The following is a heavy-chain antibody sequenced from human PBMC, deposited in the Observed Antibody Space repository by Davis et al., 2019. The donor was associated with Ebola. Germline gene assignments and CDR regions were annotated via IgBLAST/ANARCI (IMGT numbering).Heavy chain of an antibody. CDR3: AREAGNDYGDYPNWFDP. CDR1: GFTFSSYD. D-gene: IGHD4-17*01. J-gene: IGHJ5*02. V-gene: IGHV3-9*01. CDR2: ISWNSGSI. Sequence: PGGSLRLSCAASGFTFSSYDMHWVRQAPGKGLEWVSGISWNSGSIGYADSVKGRFTISRDNAKNSLSLQMNSLRAEDTAVYYCAREAGNDYGDYPNWFDPWGQGTLVTVSS.